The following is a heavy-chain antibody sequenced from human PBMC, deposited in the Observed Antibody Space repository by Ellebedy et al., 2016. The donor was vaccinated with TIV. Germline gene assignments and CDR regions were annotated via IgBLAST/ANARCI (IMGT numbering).Heavy chain of an antibody. D-gene: IGHD3-9*01. J-gene: IGHJ5*02. V-gene: IGHV3-7*01. CDR3: AMGGGPHFGWLLA. CDR2: IKQDGSEK. Sequence: PGGSLRLSCAASGFTFSSYAMSWVRQALGKGLEWVANIKQDGSEKYYVDSVKGRFTISRDNAKNSLYLQMNSLRAEDTAVYYCAMGGGPHFGWLLAWGQGTLVTVSS. CDR1: GFTFSSYA.